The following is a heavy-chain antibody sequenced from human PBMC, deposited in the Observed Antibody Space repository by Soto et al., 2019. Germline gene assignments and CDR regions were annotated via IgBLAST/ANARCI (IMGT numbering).Heavy chain of an antibody. D-gene: IGHD3-3*01. Sequence: SETLSLTCTVSGGSISSYYWSWIRQPPGKGLEWIGYIYYSGSTNYNPSLKSRVTISVDTSKNQFSLKLSSVTAADTAVYYCARQEYYDFWSGSNWFDPWGQGTLVTVSS. J-gene: IGHJ5*02. CDR3: ARQEYYDFWSGSNWFDP. CDR1: GGSISSYY. V-gene: IGHV4-59*08. CDR2: IYYSGST.